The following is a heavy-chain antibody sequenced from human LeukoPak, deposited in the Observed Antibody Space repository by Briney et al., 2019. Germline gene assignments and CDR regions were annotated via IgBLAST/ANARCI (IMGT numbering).Heavy chain of an antibody. CDR3: ARRNAADASIDF. CDR2: IFYNGAI. J-gene: IGHJ4*02. Sequence: PSETLSLTCTVSGGSIIGRWWSWVRQPPGKGLEWIGDIFYNGAINDNSPLKGRLTMSLDTPKNQFSLKLSSVTAADTAMYYCARRNAADASIDFWGQGTLVIASS. CDR1: GGSIIGRW. V-gene: IGHV4-59*08. D-gene: IGHD6-25*01.